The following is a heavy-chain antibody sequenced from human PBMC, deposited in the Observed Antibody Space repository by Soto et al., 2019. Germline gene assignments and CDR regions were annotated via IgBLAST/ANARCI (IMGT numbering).Heavy chain of an antibody. Sequence: ASVKVSCKASGGTFSSYAISWVRQATVQGLEWMGWMNPNSGNTGYARKFQGRVTMTRNTSISTAYMELSSLRSEDTAVYYCARNRLITMIPRSWFDPWGQGTLVTVSS. CDR2: MNPNSGNT. CDR3: ARNRLITMIPRSWFDP. D-gene: IGHD3-22*01. J-gene: IGHJ5*02. V-gene: IGHV1-8*02. CDR1: GGTFSSYA.